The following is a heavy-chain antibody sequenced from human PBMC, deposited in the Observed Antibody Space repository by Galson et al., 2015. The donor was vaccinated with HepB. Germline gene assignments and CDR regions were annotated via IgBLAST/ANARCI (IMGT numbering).Heavy chain of an antibody. CDR2: ISGNADST. CDR3: AKFAGRITVFGVGKGNYYFDS. J-gene: IGHJ4*02. Sequence: SLRLSCAASGSTFRNYAMSWVRQAPGKGLEWISGISGNADSTYYTESVEGRFTISRDNSKDTLDLQMYSLRAEDSAVYYCAKFAGRITVFGVGKGNYYFDSWGQGTLVTVSS. CDR1: GSTFRNYA. D-gene: IGHD3-3*01. V-gene: IGHV3-23*01.